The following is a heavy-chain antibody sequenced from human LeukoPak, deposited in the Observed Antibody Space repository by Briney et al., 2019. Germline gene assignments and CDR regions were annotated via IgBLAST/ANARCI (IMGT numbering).Heavy chain of an antibody. CDR3: AKDMDSGSYQFDY. V-gene: IGHV3-30*02. CDR2: IRYDGSNK. J-gene: IGHJ4*02. Sequence: GGSLRLSCAASGFTFSSYAMHWVRQAPGKGLEWVAFIRYDGSNKYYADSVKGRFTISRDNSKNTLYLQMNSLRAEDTAVYYCAKDMDSGSYQFDYWGQGTLVTVSS. CDR1: GFTFSSYA. D-gene: IGHD1-26*01.